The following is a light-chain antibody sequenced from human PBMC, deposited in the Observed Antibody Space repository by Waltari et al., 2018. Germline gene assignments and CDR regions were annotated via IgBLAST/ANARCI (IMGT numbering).Light chain of an antibody. Sequence: DIVLTQSPATLSVSPGGRATLSCRASQSIDYYLNWYQVRPGQAPRLLIYDTSNRATGIPDRLSGSGSGTDFTLSISNVEPEDFAIYYCHQRSNWGPFGPGT. J-gene: IGKJ3*01. CDR2: DTS. CDR3: HQRSNWGP. V-gene: IGKV3-11*01. CDR1: QSIDYY.